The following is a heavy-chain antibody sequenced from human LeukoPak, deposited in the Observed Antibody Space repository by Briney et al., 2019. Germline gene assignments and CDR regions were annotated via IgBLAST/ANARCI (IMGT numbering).Heavy chain of an antibody. Sequence: GRSLRLSCAASGFTFSSYGMHWVRQAPGKGLEWVAVIWYDGSNKYYADSVKGRFTISRDNSKNTLYLQMNSLRAEDTAVYYCARGNRYCSSTSCEYGMDVWGQGTTVTVSS. V-gene: IGHV3-33*01. CDR2: IWYDGSNK. CDR1: GFTFSSYG. CDR3: ARGNRYCSSTSCEYGMDV. J-gene: IGHJ6*02. D-gene: IGHD2-2*01.